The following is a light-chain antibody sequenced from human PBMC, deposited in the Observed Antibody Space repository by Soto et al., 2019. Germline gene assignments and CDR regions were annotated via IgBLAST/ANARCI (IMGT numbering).Light chain of an antibody. J-gene: IGLJ1*01. V-gene: IGLV2-14*03. CDR3: SSFTSNRIYV. CDR2: GVT. Sequence: QSALTPPTSVSGSPGQSITISCTGNHNDIGTYDYVSWYQQHPGRAPRLLIYGVTTRPSGISDRFSASKSGLTASLTIAGLLPDDEADYYGSSFTSNRIYVFGPGTKVTVL. CDR1: HNDIGTYDY.